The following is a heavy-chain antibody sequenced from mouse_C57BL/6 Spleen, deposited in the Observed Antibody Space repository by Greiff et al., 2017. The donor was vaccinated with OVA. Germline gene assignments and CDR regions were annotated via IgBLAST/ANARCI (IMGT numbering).Heavy chain of an antibody. J-gene: IGHJ4*01. CDR3: ARSLYYDYDHYAMDY. CDR2: ISYSGST. V-gene: IGHV3-8*01. Sequence: EVKLVESGPGLAKPSQTLSLTCSVTGYSITSDYWNWIRKFPGNKLEYMGYISYSGSTYYNPSLKSRISITRDTSKNQYYLQLNSVTTEDTATYYCARSLYYDYDHYAMDYWGQGTSVTVSS. CDR1: GYSITSDY. D-gene: IGHD2-4*01.